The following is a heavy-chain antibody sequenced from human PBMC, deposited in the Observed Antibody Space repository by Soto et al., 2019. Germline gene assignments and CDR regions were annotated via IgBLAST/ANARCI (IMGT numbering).Heavy chain of an antibody. CDR3: AKGLGATIWGDAFDI. J-gene: IGHJ3*02. V-gene: IGHV3-23*01. CDR1: GFTFSSYA. D-gene: IGHD5-12*01. Sequence: GGSLRLSCAASGFTFSSYAMSWVRQAPGKALEWVSAISGSGGSTYYADSVKGRFTISRDNSKNTLYLQMNSLRAEDTAVYYCAKGLGATIWGDAFDIWGQGTMVTVSS. CDR2: ISGSGGST.